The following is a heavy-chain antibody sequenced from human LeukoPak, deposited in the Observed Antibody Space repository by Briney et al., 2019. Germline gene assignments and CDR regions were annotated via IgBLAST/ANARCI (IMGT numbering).Heavy chain of an antibody. V-gene: IGHV3-30-3*01. CDR2: ISYDGSNK. CDR1: GFTFSSYA. Sequence: GRSLRLSCAASGFTFSSYAMHWVRQAPGKGLEWVAVISYDGSNKYYADSVKGRFTISRDNSKNTLYLQMNSLRAEDTAVYYCAKDTTYYYDSSGYYNGAFDIWGQGTMVTVSS. D-gene: IGHD3-22*01. CDR3: AKDTTYYYDSSGYYNGAFDI. J-gene: IGHJ3*02.